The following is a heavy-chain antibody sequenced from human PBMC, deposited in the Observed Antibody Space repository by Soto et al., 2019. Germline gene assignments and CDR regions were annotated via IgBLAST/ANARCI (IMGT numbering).Heavy chain of an antibody. CDR1: GFTFSSYG. CDR2: ISYDGSNK. Sequence: QVQLVESGGGVVQPGRSLRLSCAASGFTFSSYGMHWVRQAPGKGLEWVAVISYDGSNKYYADSVKGRFTISRDNSKNTLYLQMNSRRAEDTAVYYCAKGELAYYCGMDVWGQGTTVTVSS. J-gene: IGHJ6*02. CDR3: AKGELAYYCGMDV. V-gene: IGHV3-30*18. D-gene: IGHD1-1*01.